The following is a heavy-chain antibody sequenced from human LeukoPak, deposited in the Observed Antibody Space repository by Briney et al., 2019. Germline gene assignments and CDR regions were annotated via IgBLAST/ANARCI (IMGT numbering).Heavy chain of an antibody. D-gene: IGHD5-24*01. CDR2: IRSKANSYAT. J-gene: IGHJ4*02. CDR3: TRHLDDLDY. CDR1: GFTFSGSG. Sequence: SGGSLRLSCAASGFTFSGSGMHWVRQASGKGLEWVGRIRSKANSYATAYAASVKGRFTISRDVSKNTAYLQMNSLKTEDTAVYYCTRHLDDLDYWGQGTLVTVSS. V-gene: IGHV3-73*01.